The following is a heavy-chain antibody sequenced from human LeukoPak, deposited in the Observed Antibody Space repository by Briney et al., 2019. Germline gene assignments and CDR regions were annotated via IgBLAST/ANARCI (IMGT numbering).Heavy chain of an antibody. CDR1: GGSLSSSY. Sequence: SETLSLTCTVSGGSLSSSYWSWIRQPPGRGLEWIGYIYRSGSTNYNPSLKSRVTMSIDTSKKQFSLRLNSVTAADTAVCYCARTNYDYYSMDVWGKGTTVTVSS. CDR3: ARTNYDYYSMDV. CDR2: IYRSGST. J-gene: IGHJ6*03. V-gene: IGHV4-4*09.